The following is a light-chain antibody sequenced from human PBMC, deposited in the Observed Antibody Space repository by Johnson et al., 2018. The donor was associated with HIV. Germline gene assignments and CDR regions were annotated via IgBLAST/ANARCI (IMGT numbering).Light chain of an antibody. CDR1: SSNIGNNY. V-gene: IGLV1-51*01. CDR3: GTWDSSLSAGF. CDR2: DNN. J-gene: IGLJ1*01. Sequence: QSMLTQPPSVSAAPGQKVTISCSGSSSNIGNNYVSWYQQLPGTAPKLLIYDNNKRPSGIPDRFSGSKSCTSATLGITGLQTGDEADYYCGTWDSSLSAGFVGTGTKVTVL.